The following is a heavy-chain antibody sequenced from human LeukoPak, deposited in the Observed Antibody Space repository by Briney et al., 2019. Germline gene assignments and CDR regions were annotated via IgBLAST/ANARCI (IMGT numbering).Heavy chain of an antibody. D-gene: IGHD3-16*01. V-gene: IGHV3-23*01. CDR1: GFTFDDYG. Sequence: PGGSLRLSCAASGFTFDDYGMSWVRQAPGKGLEWVSAISGSGGNSHYADSVKGRFTISRDNSQNTLYLQMNSLRAEDTAIYYCAKAAATWVDYYIDVWGKGTTVTVSS. CDR2: ISGSGGNS. J-gene: IGHJ6*03. CDR3: AKAAATWVDYYIDV.